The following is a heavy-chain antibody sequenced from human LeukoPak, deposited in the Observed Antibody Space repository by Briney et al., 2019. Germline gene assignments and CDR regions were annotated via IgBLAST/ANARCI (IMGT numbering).Heavy chain of an antibody. V-gene: IGHV3-53*01. J-gene: IGHJ4*02. CDR2: IYSGGST. Sequence: GGSLRLSCAASGFTVSSNYMSWVRQAPGKGLEWVSVIYSGGSTYYADSVKGRFTISRDNSKNTLYLQMNSLRAEDTAVYYCARAPKQWPYCSDYWGQGTLVTVSS. CDR3: ARAPKQWPYCSDY. CDR1: GFTVSSNY. D-gene: IGHD6-19*01.